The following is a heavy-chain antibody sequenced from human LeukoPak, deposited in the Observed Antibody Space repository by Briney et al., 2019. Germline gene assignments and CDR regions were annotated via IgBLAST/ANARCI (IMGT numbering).Heavy chain of an antibody. CDR2: IYYSGST. D-gene: IGHD3-3*01. CDR3: ARAGGFFSPFGY. J-gene: IGHJ4*02. V-gene: IGHV4-31*03. CDR1: GGSISSGGYY. Sequence: SQALSLTCTVSGGSISSGGYYWSWIRQHPGKGLEWIGYIYYSGSTYYNPSLKSRVTISVDTSKNQFSLKLSSVTAADTAVYYCARAGGFFSPFGYWGQGTLVTVSS.